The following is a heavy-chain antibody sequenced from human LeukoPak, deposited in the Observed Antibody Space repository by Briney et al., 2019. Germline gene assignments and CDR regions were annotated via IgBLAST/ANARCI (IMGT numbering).Heavy chain of an antibody. D-gene: IGHD3-10*01. V-gene: IGHV3-64D*09. J-gene: IGHJ4*02. Sequence: GGSLRLSCSASGFTFSSYVMHWVRQAPGKGLEYVSAISSNGDSTYYADSVKGRFTISRDNSKNTLYLQMSSLRAEDTAVYYCLKGNLRGGNGYSPDHWGEGTLVTVSS. CDR2: ISSNGDST. CDR3: LKGNLRGGNGYSPDH. CDR1: GFTFSSYV.